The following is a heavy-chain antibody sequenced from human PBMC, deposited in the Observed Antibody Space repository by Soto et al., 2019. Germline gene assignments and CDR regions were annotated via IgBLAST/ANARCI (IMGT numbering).Heavy chain of an antibody. CDR2: ITDSGGQT. CDR3: AKAAPYTTMAKGYFAP. D-gene: IGHD1-26*01. J-gene: IGHJ5*02. V-gene: IGHV3-23*01. Sequence: EVQLLESGGDLVQPGGSLRLSCAVSGFTFTSSAMNWVRQAPGKGLEWVSGITDSGGQTYYAVSVKGRFTISRDNSKSTLYLQMSSMRVEDTALYYCAKAAPYTTMAKGYFAPGGQGTLVTVSS. CDR1: GFTFTSSA.